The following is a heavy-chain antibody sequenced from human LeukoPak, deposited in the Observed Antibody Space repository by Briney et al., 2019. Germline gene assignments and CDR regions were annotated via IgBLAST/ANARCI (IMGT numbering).Heavy chain of an antibody. V-gene: IGHV5-51*01. Sequence: PGESLKISCQGSTYSFTTYWIAWVRQVPGKGLEWMGIIYPGDSDTRYSPSFQGQVTISADKSISTAYLQWSSLKASDTAMYYCARRITMVRGATNWFDPWGQGTLVTVSS. CDR1: TYSFTTYW. CDR3: ARRITMVRGATNWFDP. D-gene: IGHD3-10*01. CDR2: IYPGDSDT. J-gene: IGHJ5*02.